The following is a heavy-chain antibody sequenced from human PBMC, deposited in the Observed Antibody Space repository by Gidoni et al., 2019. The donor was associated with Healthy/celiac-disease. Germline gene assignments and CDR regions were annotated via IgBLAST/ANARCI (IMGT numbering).Heavy chain of an antibody. D-gene: IGHD6-6*01. Sequence: QLQLQESGPGLVKPSETLSLTCTVSGGSISSSSYYWGWIRPPPGKGLEWIGSIYYSGSTYYNPSLKSRVTISVDTSKNQFSLKLSSVTAADTAVYYCARQYGIAARGASDYWGQGTLVTVSS. J-gene: IGHJ4*02. CDR1: GGSISSSSYY. CDR3: ARQYGIAARGASDY. CDR2: IYYSGST. V-gene: IGHV4-39*01.